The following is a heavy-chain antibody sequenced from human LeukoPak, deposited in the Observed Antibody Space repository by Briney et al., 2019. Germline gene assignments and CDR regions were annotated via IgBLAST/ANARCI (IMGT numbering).Heavy chain of an antibody. CDR3: ARNLAYGDEFYFEY. CDR2: IYYSGST. J-gene: IGHJ4*02. V-gene: IGHV4-59*01. CDR1: GGFISGYF. D-gene: IGHD4-17*01. Sequence: PSETLSLTCAVSGGFISGYFWSWIRQPPGKGLEWIGYIYYSGSTNYNPSLKSRVTISVDTSKNQFSLNLRSVTAADTAVYYCARNLAYGDEFYFEYWGQGTLVTVSS.